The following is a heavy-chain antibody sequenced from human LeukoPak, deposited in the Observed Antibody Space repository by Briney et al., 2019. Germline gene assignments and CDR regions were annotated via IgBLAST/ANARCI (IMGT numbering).Heavy chain of an antibody. V-gene: IGHV5-51*01. CDR3: ARIEGSTFDY. Sequence: GESLKISCKGPGYPFTSYWIGWVRQMPGKGLEWMGIIYPGDSESKYNPSLQGQVTISADKSISTAYLQWSSLKASDTAIYYCARIEGSTFDYWGQGTLVTVSS. J-gene: IGHJ4*02. CDR2: IYPGDSES. CDR1: GYPFTSYW.